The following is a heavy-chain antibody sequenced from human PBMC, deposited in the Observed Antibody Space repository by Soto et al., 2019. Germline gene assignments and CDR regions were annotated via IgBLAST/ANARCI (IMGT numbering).Heavy chain of an antibody. CDR3: ARSLPHYDSNGYREFFQH. Sequence: ASVKVSCKASGYTFTSYGISWVRQAPGQGLEWMGWISAYNGNTNYAQKLQGRVTMTTDTSTSTAYMELRSLRSDDTAVYYCARSLPHYDSNGYREFFQHWGQGTLVTVSS. J-gene: IGHJ1*01. D-gene: IGHD3-22*01. CDR2: ISAYNGNT. CDR1: GYTFTSYG. V-gene: IGHV1-18*01.